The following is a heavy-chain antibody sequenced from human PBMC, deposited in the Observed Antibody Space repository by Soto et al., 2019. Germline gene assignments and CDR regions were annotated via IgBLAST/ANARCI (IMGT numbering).Heavy chain of an antibody. CDR1: GGSVRDGSYY. CDR2: ISYSGST. Sequence: SSETLSLTCTVSGGSVRDGSYYWSWIRQHPGKGLEWIGSISYSGSTSYNPSLKSRLTISVDRSKSQFSLNLSSVTAADTAVYYCARRDRSGYSYWLDTWGQGTLVTVSS. J-gene: IGHJ5*02. V-gene: IGHV4-31*03. D-gene: IGHD3-22*01. CDR3: ARRDRSGYSYWLDT.